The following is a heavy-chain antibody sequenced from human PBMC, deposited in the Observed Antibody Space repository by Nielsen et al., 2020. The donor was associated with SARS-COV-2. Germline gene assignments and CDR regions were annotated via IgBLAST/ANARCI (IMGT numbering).Heavy chain of an antibody. V-gene: IGHV1-46*01. CDR1: GDTFPIDN. Sequence: ASVKVSCKASGDTFPIDNIHWLRQAPGQGLEWIGIINLSAGSTDSAQKFKGRVTMTRDTSASTVYLARTSLKSEDTAVYYCATPITVDYFDYWGQGTLVTVSS. CDR3: ATPITVDYFDY. CDR2: INLSAGST. J-gene: IGHJ4*02.